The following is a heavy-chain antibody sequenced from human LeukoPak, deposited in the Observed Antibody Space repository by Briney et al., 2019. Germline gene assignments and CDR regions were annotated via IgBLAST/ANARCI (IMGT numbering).Heavy chain of an antibody. Sequence: PSETLSLTCTVSGCSISSYYWSWIRQPPGKGLEWMGSIYHSGSTSYNPYLNRRVTISVDTSNNQFSLKLSSVTAADPPAYYCSGDAGVPAAISCWFVPWGEETLVTVAS. D-gene: IGHD2-2*01. J-gene: IGHJ5*02. CDR1: GCSISSYY. CDR3: SGDAGVPAAISCWFVP. CDR2: IYHSGST. V-gene: IGHV4-38-2*02.